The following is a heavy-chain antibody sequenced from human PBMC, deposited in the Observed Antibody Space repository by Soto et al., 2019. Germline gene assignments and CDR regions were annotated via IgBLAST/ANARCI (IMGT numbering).Heavy chain of an antibody. D-gene: IGHD5-12*01. CDR1: GDSVSSNSAA. Sequence: PSQTLSLTCAISGDSVSSNSAAWNWIRQSPSRGLEWLGRTYYRSKWYNDYAVSVKSRITINPDTTKNQFSLQLTSVTPEDTDVYYCARETGREMATNARSVYYYYGMDVWGQGTTVTVSS. CDR3: ARETGREMATNARSVYYYYGMDV. V-gene: IGHV6-1*01. CDR2: TYYRSKWYN. J-gene: IGHJ6*02.